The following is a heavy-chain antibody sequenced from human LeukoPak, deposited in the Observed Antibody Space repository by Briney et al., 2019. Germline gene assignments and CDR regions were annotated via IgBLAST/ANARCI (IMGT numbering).Heavy chain of an antibody. CDR1: GFTFSTYW. Sequence: GGSLRLSCAASGFTFSTYWMHWVRQAPGKGLVWVSRINSDGSNTNYADSVKGRFTISRDNAKNTLFLQMNSLRAEDTAVYYCARVTAWSGYYFLDYWGQGTLVTVSS. CDR3: ARVTAWSGYYFLDY. D-gene: IGHD3-3*01. CDR2: INSDGSNT. J-gene: IGHJ4*02. V-gene: IGHV3-74*01.